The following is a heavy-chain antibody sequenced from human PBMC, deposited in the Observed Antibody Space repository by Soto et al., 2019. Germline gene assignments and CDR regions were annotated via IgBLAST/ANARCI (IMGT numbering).Heavy chain of an antibody. CDR3: ANIRTTEVTTRIAFDY. CDR2: ISGSGGST. D-gene: IGHD4-17*01. V-gene: IGHV3-23*01. Sequence: EVQLLESGGGLVQPGWSLRLSCAASGLTFSSYAMRWVRQAPGKGLEWVSAISGSGGSTYYADSVKGRFTISRDNSKNTLYLQMNSLRAEDTAVYYCANIRTTEVTTRIAFDYWGQGTLVTVSS. CDR1: GLTFSSYA. J-gene: IGHJ4*02.